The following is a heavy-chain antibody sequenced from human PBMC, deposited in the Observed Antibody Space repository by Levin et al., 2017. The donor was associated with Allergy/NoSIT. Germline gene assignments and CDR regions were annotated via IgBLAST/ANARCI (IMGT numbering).Heavy chain of an antibody. CDR1: GFTFSSYG. CDR2: ISYDGSNK. V-gene: IGHV3-30*18. D-gene: IGHD3-22*01. J-gene: IGHJ6*02. CDR3: AKGYSSGYYYGMDV. Sequence: LSLTCAASGFTFSSYGMHWVRQAPGKGLEWVAVISYDGSNKYYADSVKGRFTISRDNSKNTLYLQMNSLRAEDTAVYYCAKGYSSGYYYGMDVWGQGTTVTVSS.